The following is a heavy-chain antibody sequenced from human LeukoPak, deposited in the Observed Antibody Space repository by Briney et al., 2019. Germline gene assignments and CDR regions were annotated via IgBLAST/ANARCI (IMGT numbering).Heavy chain of an antibody. CDR1: GFVFSGSA. D-gene: IGHD4-11*01. J-gene: IGHJ4*02. V-gene: IGHV3-73*01. CDR3: TRRDDYSNYIDY. CDR2: SRSKVYSYAT. Sequence: GGSLRLSCAASGFVFSGSAMHWVRQTSGKGLEWIGSSRSKVYSYATEYAASVKGRFTISRDDSNNTAYLQMNSLKTEDTAVYYCTRRDDYSNYIDYWGQGTLVTVSS.